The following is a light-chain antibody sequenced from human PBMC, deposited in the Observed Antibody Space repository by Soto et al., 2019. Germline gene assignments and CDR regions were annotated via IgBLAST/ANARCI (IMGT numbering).Light chain of an antibody. CDR3: QQYNYYSWT. V-gene: IGKV1-5*01. J-gene: IGKJ1*01. CDR1: QSISAW. CDR2: DAS. Sequence: DIQMTQSPSTLSASVGDRVTITCRASQSISAWLAWYQQKPGKAPKLLIYDASNLESGVPSRFSGSGSGTEFTLTISSLQPADFATYYCQQYNYYSWTFGQGTKVDNK.